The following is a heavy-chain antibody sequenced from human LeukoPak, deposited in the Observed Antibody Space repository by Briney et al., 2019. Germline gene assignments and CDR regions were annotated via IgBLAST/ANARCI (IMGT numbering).Heavy chain of an antibody. V-gene: IGHV3-48*03. J-gene: IGHJ4*02. Sequence: GGSLRLSCEDSGFTFRSYEMNWVRQAPGKGLEWIAYLSSSGSAFSYADSVKGQFTISRDNSQSSLYLEMNSLRAEDTAVYYCARGSTGWPYYLDYWGQGTLVTVSS. D-gene: IGHD6-19*01. CDR3: ARGSTGWPYYLDY. CDR1: GFTFRSYE. CDR2: LSSSGSAF.